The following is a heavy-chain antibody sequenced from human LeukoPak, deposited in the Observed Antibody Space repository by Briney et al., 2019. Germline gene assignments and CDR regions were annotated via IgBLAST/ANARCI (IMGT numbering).Heavy chain of an antibody. CDR2: INQDKSSK. CDR1: GFSIGDYW. V-gene: IGHV3-7*01. Sequence: GGSLRLSCAASGFSIGDYWMSWVRQAPGKGLEWVANINQDKSSKAYVDSVKGRFTISRDNSKNTLYLQMNSLRAEDTAVYYCASPLRLGELSPPDVWGQGTTVTVSS. D-gene: IGHD3-16*02. J-gene: IGHJ6*02. CDR3: ASPLRLGELSPPDV.